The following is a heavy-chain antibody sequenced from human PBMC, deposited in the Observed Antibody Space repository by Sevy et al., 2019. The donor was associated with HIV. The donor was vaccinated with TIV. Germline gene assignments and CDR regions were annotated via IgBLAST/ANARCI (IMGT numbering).Heavy chain of an antibody. CDR3: AIDLEFCDYGDYGPAFMPDY. D-gene: IGHD4-17*01. CDR1: GFTFSTYG. CDR2: MWFDGSNT. V-gene: IGHV3-33*01. Sequence: GGSLRLSCAASGFTFSTYGMHWVRQAPGKGLEWVAVMWFDGSNTDYAEPVKGRFTISRDIAKNTLHLQMNSLRARDTAVYYCAIDLEFCDYGDYGPAFMPDYWGQGTLVTVSS. J-gene: IGHJ4*02.